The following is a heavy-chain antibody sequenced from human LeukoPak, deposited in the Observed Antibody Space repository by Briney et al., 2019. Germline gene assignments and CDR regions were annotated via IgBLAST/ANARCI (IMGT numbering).Heavy chain of an antibody. CDR1: GFTVSSNY. D-gene: IGHD6-19*01. V-gene: IGHV3-66*01. Sequence: GGSLRLSCAASGFTVSSNYMSWVRQAPGKGLECVSVIYSGSNTYYADSVKGRFTISRDNSKNTVYLQMNSLRAEDTAVYYCARASVPVAGGTDYWGQGTLVTVSS. J-gene: IGHJ4*02. CDR3: ARASVPVAGGTDY. CDR2: IYSGSNT.